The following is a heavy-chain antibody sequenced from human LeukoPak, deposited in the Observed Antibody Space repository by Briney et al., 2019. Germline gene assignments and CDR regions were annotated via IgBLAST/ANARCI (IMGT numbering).Heavy chain of an antibody. D-gene: IGHD3-9*01. CDR2: INPSGGNT. Sequence: ASVKVSCKASGYTFTSYYMHWVRQAPGQGLEWMGIINPSGGNTSYAQKFQGRVTMTRNTSISTAYMELSSLRSEDTAVYYCARGRVLRYFDWLHEIGYYYYYYMDVWGKGTTVTISS. CDR3: ARGRVLRYFDWLHEIGYYYYYYMDV. V-gene: IGHV1-46*01. J-gene: IGHJ6*03. CDR1: GYTFTSYY.